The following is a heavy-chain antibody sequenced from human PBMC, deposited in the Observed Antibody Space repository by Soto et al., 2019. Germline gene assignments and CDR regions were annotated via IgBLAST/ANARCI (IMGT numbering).Heavy chain of an antibody. J-gene: IGHJ4*02. D-gene: IGHD3-22*01. Sequence: ASVKVSCKASGYTFTSYGISWVRQAPGQGLEWMGWISAYNGNTNYAQKLQGRVTMTTDTSTSTAYMELRSLRSDDTAVYYCARGPSPYDYDSSGYYQFDYWGQGTLVTVS. CDR3: ARGPSPYDYDSSGYYQFDY. CDR2: ISAYNGNT. CDR1: GYTFTSYG. V-gene: IGHV1-18*01.